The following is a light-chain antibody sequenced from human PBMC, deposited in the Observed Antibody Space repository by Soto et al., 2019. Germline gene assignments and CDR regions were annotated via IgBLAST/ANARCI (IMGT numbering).Light chain of an antibody. CDR2: DVD. CDR3: SSYTTSSTVV. Sequence: QSALTQPASISGSPGQSITISCTGTNSDVGGYNYVSWYQQYPGKAPKLMIYDVDNRPSGVSYRFSGSKSGKTASLTISGLQAEEEADYYCSSYTTSSTVVFGGGTKLTVL. V-gene: IGLV2-14*01. J-gene: IGLJ2*01. CDR1: NSDVGGYNY.